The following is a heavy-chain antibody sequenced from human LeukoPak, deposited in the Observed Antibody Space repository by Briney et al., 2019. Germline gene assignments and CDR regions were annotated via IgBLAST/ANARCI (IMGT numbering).Heavy chain of an antibody. CDR3: AGGSYLSGARIDY. CDR2: ISWNSGSI. D-gene: IGHD1-26*01. V-gene: IGHV3-9*01. J-gene: IGHJ4*02. CDR1: GFTFDDYA. Sequence: PGGSLRLSCAASGFTFDDYAMHWVRQAPGKGLEWVSGISWNSGSIGYADSVKGRFTISRDNAKNSLYLQMNSLRAEDTAVYYCAGGSYLSGARIDYWGQGTLVTVSS.